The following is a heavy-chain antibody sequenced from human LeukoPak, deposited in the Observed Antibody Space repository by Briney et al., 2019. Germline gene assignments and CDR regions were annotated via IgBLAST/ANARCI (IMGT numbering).Heavy chain of an antibody. V-gene: IGHV3-23*01. D-gene: IGHD4-17*01. CDR1: GFTFSSYA. J-gene: IGHJ6*03. CDR2: ISGSGGST. Sequence: PGGSLRLSCAASGFTFSSYAMSWVRQAPGKGLEWVSAISGSGGSTYYADSVKGRFTISRDNSKNTLYLQMNSLRAEATAVYYCAKDLKTVTIGRLMDVWGKGTTVTVSS. CDR3: AKDLKTVTIGRLMDV.